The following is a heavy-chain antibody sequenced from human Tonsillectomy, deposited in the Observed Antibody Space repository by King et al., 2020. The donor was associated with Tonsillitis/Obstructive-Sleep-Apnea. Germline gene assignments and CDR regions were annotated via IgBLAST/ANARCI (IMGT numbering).Heavy chain of an antibody. J-gene: IGHJ5*02. CDR2: INHSGST. CDR1: GGSFSGYY. Sequence: VQLPQWGAGLLKPSETLSLTCAVSGGSFSGYYWSWIRQPPGKGLEWIGEINHSGSTNYNPSLKSRVTISVDTSKNQFSLKLSSVTAADTAVYYCARGWGYSRSSITNWLDPWGQGTLVTVSS. V-gene: IGHV4-34*01. D-gene: IGHD6-13*01. CDR3: ARGWGYSRSSITNWLDP.